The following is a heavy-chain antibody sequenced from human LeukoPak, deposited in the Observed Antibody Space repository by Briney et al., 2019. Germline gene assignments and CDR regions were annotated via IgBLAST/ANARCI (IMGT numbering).Heavy chain of an antibody. J-gene: IGHJ4*02. CDR1: GFTFSTYS. Sequence: GGSLRLPCAASGFTFSTYSMNWVRQAPGKGLEWVSSISSSSSYIYYADSVKGRFTISRDNAKDSLYLQMNGLRAEDTAVYYCARDRSASIAVVTAEIDYWGQGTLVTVSS. D-gene: IGHD6-19*01. V-gene: IGHV3-21*01. CDR2: ISSSSSYI. CDR3: ARDRSASIAVVTAEIDY.